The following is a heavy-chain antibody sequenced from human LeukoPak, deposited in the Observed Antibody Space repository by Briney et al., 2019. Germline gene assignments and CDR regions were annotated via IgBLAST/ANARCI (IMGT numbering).Heavy chain of an antibody. Sequence: SETLSLTCTVSDVSVSSNSHYWAWVRQPPGKGLEWIGTIYYGKYTYYNSSLNSRIGISVASASNQVSLRLDSLTAADTAIYYCAKRGHDSGTAFSHWGHGTLVTVSS. D-gene: IGHD3-10*01. CDR2: IYYGKYT. J-gene: IGHJ4*03. V-gene: IGHV4-39*01. CDR1: DVSVSSNSHY. CDR3: AKRGHDSGTAFSH.